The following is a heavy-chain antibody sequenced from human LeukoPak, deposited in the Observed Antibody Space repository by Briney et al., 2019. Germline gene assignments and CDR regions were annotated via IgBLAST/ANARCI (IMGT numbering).Heavy chain of an antibody. D-gene: IGHD3-16*01. CDR1: GASISIGSYY. J-gene: IGHJ3*02. Sequence: PSETLSLTCTVSGASISIGSYYWSWIRQPPGKGLEWIGYFHYSRSTNYNPSLKSRVAISIDTSKNQFALKRSPVTAADTAVYYCARAVFAFDIWGQGTMVAVSP. V-gene: IGHV4-61*01. CDR3: ARAVFAFDI. CDR2: FHYSRST.